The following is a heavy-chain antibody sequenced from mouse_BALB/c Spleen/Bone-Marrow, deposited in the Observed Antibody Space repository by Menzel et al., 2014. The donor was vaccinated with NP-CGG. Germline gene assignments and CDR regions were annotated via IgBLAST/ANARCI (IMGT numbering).Heavy chain of an antibody. CDR3: TRDRGDY. J-gene: IGHJ4*01. D-gene: IGHD3-1*01. V-gene: IGHV5-9-4*01. Sequence: DVMLVESGGGLVKPGGPLKLSCAASGFIFSYYAMSWVRQSPEKRLEWVAEISSGGSYTYYPDTVTGRFTISRDNAKNTLYLEMSSLRSEDTAMYYCTRDRGDYWGQGTSVTVSS. CDR2: ISSGGSYT. CDR1: GFIFSYYA.